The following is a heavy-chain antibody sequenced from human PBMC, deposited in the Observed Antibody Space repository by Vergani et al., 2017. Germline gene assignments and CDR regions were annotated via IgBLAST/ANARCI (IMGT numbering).Heavy chain of an antibody. CDR3: AREYSSTSGRAFDF. CDR1: GFSFGDYA. J-gene: IGHJ3*01. V-gene: IGHV3-48*01. Sequence: EVQLVESGGGLVQPGGSLRLSCAASGFSFGDYAMTWVRQAPGKGLEWVSFVSTGTKSQSYAESVKGRFTISRDSAKNSLYLQMDSLRAEDTAVYYCAREYSSTSGRAFDFWGQGTKVTVSS. D-gene: IGHD2-2*01. CDR2: VSTGTKSQ.